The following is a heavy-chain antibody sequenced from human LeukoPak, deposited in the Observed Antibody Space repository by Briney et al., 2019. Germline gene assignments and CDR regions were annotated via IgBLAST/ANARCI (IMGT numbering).Heavy chain of an antibody. J-gene: IGHJ4*02. D-gene: IGHD6-13*01. Sequence: SSETLSLTCTVSGGSISSYYWSWIRQPPGKGLEWIGYIYYSGNTNYNPSLKSRVTISVDTSKNQFSLKLSSVTAADTAVYYCARTIAAAGSLFGVVWYFDYWGQGTLVTVSS. CDR1: GGSISSYY. CDR2: IYYSGNT. CDR3: ARTIAAAGSLFGVVWYFDY. V-gene: IGHV4-59*01.